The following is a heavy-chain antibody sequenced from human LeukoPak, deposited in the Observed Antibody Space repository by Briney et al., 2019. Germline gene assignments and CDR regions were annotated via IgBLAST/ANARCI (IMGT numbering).Heavy chain of an antibody. V-gene: IGHV4-34*01. CDR3: ARVDYSNYGGSDY. Sequence: KPSETLSLTCAVYGGSFSGYYWSWIRQPPGKGLEWIGEINHSGGTNYNPSLKSRVTISVDTSKNQFSLKLSSVTAADTAVYYCARVDYSNYGGSDYWGQGTPVTVSS. D-gene: IGHD4-11*01. CDR2: INHSGGT. J-gene: IGHJ4*02. CDR1: GGSFSGYY.